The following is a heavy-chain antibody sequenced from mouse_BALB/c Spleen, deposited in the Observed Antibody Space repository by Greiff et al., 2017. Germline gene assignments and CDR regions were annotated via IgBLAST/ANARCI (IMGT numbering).Heavy chain of an antibody. V-gene: IGHV1-9*01. Sequence: VQVVESGAELMKPGASVKISCKATGYTFSSYWIEWVKQRPGHGLEWIGEILPGSGSTNYNEKFKGKATFTADTSSNTAYMQLSSLTSEDSAVYYCARIITTVVATAYGGQGTTLTVSS. D-gene: IGHD1-1*01. CDR3: ARIITTVVATAY. J-gene: IGHJ2*01. CDR1: GYTFSSYW. CDR2: ILPGSGST.